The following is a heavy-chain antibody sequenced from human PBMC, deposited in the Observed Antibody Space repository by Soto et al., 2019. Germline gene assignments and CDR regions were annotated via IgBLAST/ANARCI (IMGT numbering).Heavy chain of an antibody. J-gene: IGHJ4*02. CDR3: ARHVVGARGWVEEPL. CDR2: IYPGDSDT. CDR1: GYSYISHW. Sequence: GESLKISCKGSGYSYISHWIGWVRQMPGEGLEWMGIIYPGDSDTRYSPSFQGQVIISADKSISTAYLQWSSLKASDTAMYYCARHVVGARGWVEEPLWGQGTLVTVSS. D-gene: IGHD1-1*01. V-gene: IGHV5-51*01.